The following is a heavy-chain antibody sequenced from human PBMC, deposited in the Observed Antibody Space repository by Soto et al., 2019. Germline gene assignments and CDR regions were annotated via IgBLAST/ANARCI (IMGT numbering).Heavy chain of an antibody. D-gene: IGHD6-19*01. CDR1: GYTFTGYY. V-gene: IGHV1-2*02. CDR2: INPNSGGT. Sequence: QVQLVQSGAEVKKPGASVKVSCKASGYTFTGYYMHWVRQAPGQGLEGMGWINPNSGGTNHAQKFQGRVTMTRDTPISTAYMELSRLRSDDTAVYYCARVFHPSSGSLVDYWGQGTLVTVSS. CDR3: ARVFHPSSGSLVDY. J-gene: IGHJ4*02.